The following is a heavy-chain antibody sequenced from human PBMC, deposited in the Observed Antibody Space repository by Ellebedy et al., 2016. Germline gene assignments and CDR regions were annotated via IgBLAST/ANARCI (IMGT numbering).Heavy chain of an antibody. CDR1: GFSFRTYG. Sequence: GESLKISXAASGFSFRTYGMHWVRQAPGKGLEFVALIYYDGSKKYYGDSVKGRFSISRDNSKNTVYLQMSSLRTEDTDVYYCARGVPGSFENAFDLWGRGTMVTVSS. CDR2: IYYDGSKK. D-gene: IGHD3-10*01. CDR3: ARGVPGSFENAFDL. V-gene: IGHV3-33*01. J-gene: IGHJ3*01.